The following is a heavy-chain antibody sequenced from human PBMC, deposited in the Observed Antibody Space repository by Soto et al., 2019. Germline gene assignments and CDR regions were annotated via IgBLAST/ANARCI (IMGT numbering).Heavy chain of an antibody. V-gene: IGHV3-7*05. CDR3: ATDVCPGSSGLYFAAFDI. Sequence: EVQLVESGGGLVQPGGSLTLSCAASEFAFSSYWMTWVRQAPGKGLEWVANIRKDGSQRSYLDSVRGRFTISRDNSKNLLYLQMNRLRAEDTALYFCATDVCPGSSGLYFAAFDIWGQGTMVTVSS. CDR2: IRKDGSQR. D-gene: IGHD6-25*01. CDR1: EFAFSSYW. J-gene: IGHJ3*02.